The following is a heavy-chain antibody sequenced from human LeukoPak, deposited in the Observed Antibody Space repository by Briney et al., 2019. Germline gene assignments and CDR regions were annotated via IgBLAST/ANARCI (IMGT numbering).Heavy chain of an antibody. CDR1: GFTFSSYG. V-gene: IGHV3-23*01. J-gene: IGHJ4*02. CDR2: ISGSGGST. D-gene: IGHD6-13*01. Sequence: PGGSLRLSCAASGFTFSSYGMSWVRQAPGKGLEWVSAISGSGGSTYYADSVKGRFTISRDNSKNTLYLQMNSLRAEDTAVYYCVKRLAVAGNNFDYWGQGTLVTVSS. CDR3: VKRLAVAGNNFDY.